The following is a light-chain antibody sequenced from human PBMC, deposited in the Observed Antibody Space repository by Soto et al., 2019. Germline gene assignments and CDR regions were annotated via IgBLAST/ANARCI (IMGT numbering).Light chain of an antibody. CDR1: QDISNY. CDR2: DAS. J-gene: IGKJ4*01. V-gene: IGKV1-33*01. Sequence: DIQMTQSPSSLSASVGDRVTITCQARQDISNYLNWYQQKPGKAPKLLIYDASNLETGVPSRFSGSGSGTDFTFTISSMQHEDIATYYCQQYDNIPLTFGGGTKVAIK. CDR3: QQYDNIPLT.